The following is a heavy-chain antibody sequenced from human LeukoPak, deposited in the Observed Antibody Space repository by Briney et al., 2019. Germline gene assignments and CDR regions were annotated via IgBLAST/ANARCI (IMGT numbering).Heavy chain of an antibody. CDR1: GGSISSSSYY. Sequence: SETLSLTCTVSGGSISSSSYYWGWIRQPPGQGLECIGSIYYSGSTYYSPSLKSRVTISVDTSKNQFSLKLSSVTAADTAVYYCARATPHFYSSSWCDAFDIWGQGTMVTVSS. CDR2: IYYSGST. V-gene: IGHV4-39*07. J-gene: IGHJ3*02. D-gene: IGHD6-13*01. CDR3: ARATPHFYSSSWCDAFDI.